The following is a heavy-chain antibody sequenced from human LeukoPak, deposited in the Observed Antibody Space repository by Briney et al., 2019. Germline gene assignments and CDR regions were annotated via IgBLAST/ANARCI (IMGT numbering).Heavy chain of an antibody. CDR3: ARDPYGSGDGYFDY. CDR2: ISSDGSST. CDR1: GFTLRSYW. D-gene: IGHD3-10*01. J-gene: IGHJ4*02. V-gene: IGHV3-74*01. Sequence: GGSLRLSCAASGFTLRSYWMHWVRQAPGKGLVWVSRISSDGSSTSYADSVKGRFTISRDNSKNTLYLQMSSLRAEDTAVYYCARDPYGSGDGYFDYWGQGTLVTVSS.